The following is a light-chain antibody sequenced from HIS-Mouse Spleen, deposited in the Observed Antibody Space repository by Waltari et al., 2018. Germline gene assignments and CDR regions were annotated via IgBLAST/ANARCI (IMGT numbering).Light chain of an antibody. CDR3: YPTGSSGTHRV. CDR1: ALPKKY. Sequence: SYELTQPPSVSVSPGQTASITCSGDALPKKYAYWYQQKSGQAPVLVIYEESKRPSGSTDRFSGGSYGKMATLPISGAPVAEEAAYYCYPTGSSGTHRVFGGGTKLTVL. J-gene: IGLJ2*01. CDR2: EES. V-gene: IGLV3-10*01.